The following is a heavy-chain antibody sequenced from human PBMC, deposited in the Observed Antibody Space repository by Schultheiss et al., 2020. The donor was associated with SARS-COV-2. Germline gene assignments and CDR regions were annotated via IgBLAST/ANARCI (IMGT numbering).Heavy chain of an antibody. CDR1: GYTFTSYG. Sequence: ASVKVSCKASGYTFTSYGISSVRQAPGQGLEWMGWISAYNGNTNYAQKLQGRVTMTTDTSTSTAYMELRSLRSDDTAVYYCATARGYGGNSGYFQHWGQGTLVTVSS. V-gene: IGHV1-18*01. CDR2: ISAYNGNT. D-gene: IGHD4-23*01. J-gene: IGHJ1*01. CDR3: ATARGYGGNSGYFQH.